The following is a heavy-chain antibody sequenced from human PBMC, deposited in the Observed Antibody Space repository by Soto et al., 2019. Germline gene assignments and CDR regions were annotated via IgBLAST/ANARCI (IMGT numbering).Heavy chain of an antibody. V-gene: IGHV4-34*01. Sequence: SSETLSLTCAVYGGSFSGYYWSWIRQPPGKGLEWIGEINHSGSTNYNPSLKSRVTISVDTSKNQFSLKLSSVTAADTAVYYCARVSTIAAAGVAVSLNFDYWGQGTLVTVSS. D-gene: IGHD6-13*01. J-gene: IGHJ4*02. CDR1: GGSFSGYY. CDR2: INHSGST. CDR3: ARVSTIAAAGVAVSLNFDY.